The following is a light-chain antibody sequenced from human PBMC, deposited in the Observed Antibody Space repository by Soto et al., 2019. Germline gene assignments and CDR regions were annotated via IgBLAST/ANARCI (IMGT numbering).Light chain of an antibody. CDR1: QSLLFSSNKKNY. CDR2: WAS. CDR3: QQYFSAPQLS. V-gene: IGKV4-1*01. J-gene: IGKJ4*01. Sequence: VLTQSPDSLAVSLGERATISCKSSQSLLFSSNKKNYIAWYQQKPGQPPKLIISWASTRESGVSDRFSGSWSGTDFTLTISSLQAEDVAVYYCQQYFSAPQLSFGGGTKVEIK.